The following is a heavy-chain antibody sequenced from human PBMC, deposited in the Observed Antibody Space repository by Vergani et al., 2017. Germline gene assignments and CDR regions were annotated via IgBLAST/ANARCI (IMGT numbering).Heavy chain of an antibody. D-gene: IGHD5-12*01. CDR1: GFTFSSYS. CDR3: AEVGGYDVEPHYYYYYYMDV. J-gene: IGHJ6*03. Sequence: EVQLVESGGGLVKPGGSLRLSCAASGFTFSSYSMNWVRQAPGKGLEWVSAISGSGGSTYYADSVKGRFTISRDNSKNTLYLQMNSLRAEDTAVYYCAEVGGYDVEPHYYYYYYMDVWGKGTTVTVSS. V-gene: IGHV3-23*04. CDR2: ISGSGGST.